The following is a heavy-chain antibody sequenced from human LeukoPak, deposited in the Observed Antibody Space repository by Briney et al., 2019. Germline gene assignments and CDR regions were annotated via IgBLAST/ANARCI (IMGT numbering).Heavy chain of an antibody. CDR1: GFTFSSYW. CDR3: ARVGSTSQGAEDY. Sequence: GGSLRLSCAASGFTFSSYWMTWVRQAPGKGLEWVANMNQNGGEKYYVDSVKGRFTISRDNAKNSLYLQMNSVRAEDTAVYYCARVGSTSQGAEDYWGQGTLVTVSS. V-gene: IGHV3-7*03. D-gene: IGHD6-6*01. J-gene: IGHJ4*02. CDR2: MNQNGGEK.